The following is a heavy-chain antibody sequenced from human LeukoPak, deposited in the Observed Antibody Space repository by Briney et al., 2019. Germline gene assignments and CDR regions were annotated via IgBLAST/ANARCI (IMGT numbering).Heavy chain of an antibody. Sequence: ASVKVSCKASGYTFTSYYMHWVRPAPGQGLEWMGIINPSGGSTSYAQKFQGRVTMTRDTSTSTVYMELSSLRSEDTAVYYCARGWVDTAMVLVDDAFDIWGQGTMVTVSS. CDR1: GYTFTSYY. V-gene: IGHV1-46*01. CDR2: INPSGGST. J-gene: IGHJ3*02. D-gene: IGHD5-18*01. CDR3: ARGWVDTAMVLVDDAFDI.